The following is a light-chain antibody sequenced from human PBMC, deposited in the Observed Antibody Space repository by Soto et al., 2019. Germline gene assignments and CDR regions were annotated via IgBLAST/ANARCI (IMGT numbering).Light chain of an antibody. CDR1: SSDVGGYKY. CDR3: CSYAGSNTWV. CDR2: EVS. J-gene: IGLJ3*02. V-gene: IGLV2-14*01. Sequence: QSALTQPASVSGSPGQSITISCTGTSSDVGGYKYVSWYQQHPDKAPKLIIFEVSNRPSGISSRFSGSKSGNTASLTISGLQAEDEADYYCCSYAGSNTWVFGGGTKLTVL.